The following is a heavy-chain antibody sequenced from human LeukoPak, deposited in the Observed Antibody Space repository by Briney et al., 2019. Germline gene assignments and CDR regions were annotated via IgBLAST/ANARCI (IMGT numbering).Heavy chain of an antibody. CDR3: ARATPPGIAAAGIDY. D-gene: IGHD6-13*01. Sequence: ASVKVSCKASGGTFSSYAISWVRQATGQGLEWMGWMNPNSGNTGYAQKFQGRVTMTRNTSISTAYMELSSLRSEDTAVYYCARATPPGIAAAGIDYWGRGTLVTVSS. CDR1: GGTFSSYA. J-gene: IGHJ4*02. CDR2: MNPNSGNT. V-gene: IGHV1-8*02.